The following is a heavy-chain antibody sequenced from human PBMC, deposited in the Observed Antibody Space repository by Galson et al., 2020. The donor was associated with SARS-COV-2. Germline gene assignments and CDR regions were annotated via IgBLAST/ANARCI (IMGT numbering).Heavy chain of an antibody. J-gene: IGHJ2*01. CDR1: GLTFSSYD. CDR2: IGTAGDT. D-gene: IGHD6-19*01. CDR3: ARVGYSSGWPLYWYFDL. V-gene: IGHV3-13*01. Sequence: GGSMRLSCAASGLTFSSYDMHWVRQATGKGLEWVSAIGTAGDTYYPGSVKGRFTISRENAKNSLYLQMNSLRAGDTAVYYCARVGYSSGWPLYWYFDLWGRGTLVTVSS.